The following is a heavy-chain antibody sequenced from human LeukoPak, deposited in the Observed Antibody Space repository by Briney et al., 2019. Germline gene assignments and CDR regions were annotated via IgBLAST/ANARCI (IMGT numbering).Heavy chain of an antibody. CDR1: GGSISSSNW. D-gene: IGHD3-10*01. V-gene: IGHV4-4*02. CDR2: LYHSGST. Sequence: PSETLSLTCTVSGGSISSSNWWSWVRQPPGKGLEWIGELYHSGSTNYNPSLKSRVTISLDKSKNQFSLRLSSVTAADTAVYYCARDGERSLWFGELSYYMDVWGKGTTVTVSS. J-gene: IGHJ6*03. CDR3: ARDGERSLWFGELSYYMDV.